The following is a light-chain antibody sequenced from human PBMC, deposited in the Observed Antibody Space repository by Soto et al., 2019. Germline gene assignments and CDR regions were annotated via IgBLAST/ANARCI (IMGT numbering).Light chain of an antibody. V-gene: IGKV1-6*01. CDR1: QGIRND. CDR2: AAS. Sequence: AIQMTQSPSSLSASVGDRVTITCRASQGIRNDLGWYQQKPGKAPKLLIYAASSLQSGVPSRFSGSGSGTDFTLTIISLQPEDFATYYCLQDYNYPSFGQGTKVEIK. J-gene: IGKJ1*01. CDR3: LQDYNYPS.